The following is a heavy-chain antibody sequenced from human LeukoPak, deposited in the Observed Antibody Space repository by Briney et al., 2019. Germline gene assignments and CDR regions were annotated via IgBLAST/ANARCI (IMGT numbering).Heavy chain of an antibody. CDR3: AKEEVRVF. J-gene: IGHJ4*02. Sequence: PGGSLRLSCAASGFTFSSYGMHWVRQAPGKGLEWVAVISYDGSNKYYADSVKGRFTISRDNSKNTLYLQMNSLRAEDTAVYYCAKEEVRVFWGQGTLVTVSS. D-gene: IGHD2-21*01. CDR1: GFTFSSYG. V-gene: IGHV3-30*18. CDR2: ISYDGSNK.